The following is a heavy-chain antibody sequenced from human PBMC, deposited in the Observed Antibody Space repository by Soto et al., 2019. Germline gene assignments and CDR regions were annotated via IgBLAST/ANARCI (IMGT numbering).Heavy chain of an antibody. CDR2: ISWNSGSI. CDR3: AKKAAGTFPFDY. D-gene: IGHD6-13*01. Sequence: EVPLVESGGGLVQPGRSLRLSCAASGFTFDDYAMHWVRQAPGKGLEWVSGISWNSGSIGYADSVKGRFTISRDNAKNSLYLQMNSLRAEDTALYYCAKKAAGTFPFDYWGQGTLVTVSS. J-gene: IGHJ4*02. V-gene: IGHV3-9*01. CDR1: GFTFDDYA.